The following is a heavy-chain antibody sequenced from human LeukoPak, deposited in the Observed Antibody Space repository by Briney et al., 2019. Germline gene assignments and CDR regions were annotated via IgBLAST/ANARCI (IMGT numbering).Heavy chain of an antibody. J-gene: IGHJ4*02. CDR1: SGSISSGTYY. CDR2: IDYGGRP. V-gene: IGHV4-31*03. CDR3: ARGITVFGVVATTYFDY. D-gene: IGHD3-3*01. Sequence: SETLSLTCTVSSGSISSGTYYWNWIRQHPGKGLEWIGHIDYGGRPYYTPSLGRRVTISGDTSNNQFSLKLTSVTAADSALYFCARGITVFGVVATTYFDYWGQGILVTVSS.